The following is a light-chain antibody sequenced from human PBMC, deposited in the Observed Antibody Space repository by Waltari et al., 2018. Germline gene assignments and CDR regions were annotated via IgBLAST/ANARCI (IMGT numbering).Light chain of an antibody. CDR2: EVN. Sequence: QSALTQPASVSGSPGQSITISCTGTSSDVGAYNYVSWYQQHPGKAPKLMIYEVNNRPSGVSNRCSGSKSGNTASLTISGLQAEDEADYYCTSYTTRHTWVFGEGTKLAVL. CDR1: SSDVGAYNY. CDR3: TSYTTRHTWV. J-gene: IGLJ3*02. V-gene: IGLV2-14*01.